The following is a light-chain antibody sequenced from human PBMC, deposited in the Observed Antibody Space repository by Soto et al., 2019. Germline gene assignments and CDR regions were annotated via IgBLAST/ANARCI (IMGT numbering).Light chain of an antibody. V-gene: IGKV1-5*03. CDR2: NAS. J-gene: IGKJ1*01. CDR3: QQYSSYWWT. CDR1: HNISSW. Sequence: DIQMTQSPSTLSTSVGDRVTITCRASHNISSWLSWYQQKPGKAPNLLIYNASSLDSGVPSRFSGSGSGTEFTLTISSLQPDDFATYFCQQYSSYWWTFGQGTKVDIK.